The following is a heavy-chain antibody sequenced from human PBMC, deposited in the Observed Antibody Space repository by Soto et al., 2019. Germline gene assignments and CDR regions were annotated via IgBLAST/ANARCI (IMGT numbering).Heavy chain of an antibody. V-gene: IGHV4-30-4*01. D-gene: IGHD2-2*01. Sequence: QVQLQESGPGLVKPSQTLSLTCTVSGGSIRSGDYYWSWIRQSPGKGLEWIGCIYYSGSTYYNPSLKSRITMSVDTSKNQFSLNLSSVTAADTAVYYCAREDCRSTSCSYSTGSYYFDYWGQGTLVTLSS. CDR3: AREDCRSTSCSYSTGSYYFDY. CDR2: IYYSGST. CDR1: GGSIRSGDYY. J-gene: IGHJ4*02.